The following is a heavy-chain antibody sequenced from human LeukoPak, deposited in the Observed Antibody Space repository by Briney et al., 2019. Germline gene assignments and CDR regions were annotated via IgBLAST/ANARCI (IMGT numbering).Heavy chain of an antibody. Sequence: GGSLRLSCAASGFTFSSYDMHWVRQAPGKGLEWVAFIRHDGTNKYYADFVKGRFTISRDNAKNTLYLQMNSLRAEDTAVYYCARDTYYYNSSAFYHYYYGMDVWGQGTTVTVPS. J-gene: IGHJ6*02. D-gene: IGHD3-22*01. V-gene: IGHV3-30*02. CDR3: ARDTYYYNSSAFYHYYYGMDV. CDR1: GFTFSSYD. CDR2: IRHDGTNK.